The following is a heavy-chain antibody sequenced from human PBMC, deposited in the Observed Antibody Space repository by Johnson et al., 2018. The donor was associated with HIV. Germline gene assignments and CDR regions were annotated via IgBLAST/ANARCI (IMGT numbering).Heavy chain of an antibody. CDR3: AKDAYCSGGRCYGFGAFDI. Sequence: VQLVESGGGVVQPGRSLRLSCAASGFTFSSYGMHWVRQAPGKGLEWVANIKQDGSEKYYVDSVKGRFTISRDNAKNSLYLQMNSLRAEDTAVFYCAKDAYCSGGRCYGFGAFDIWGQGTMVTVSS. D-gene: IGHD2-15*01. CDR1: GFTFSSYG. J-gene: IGHJ3*02. V-gene: IGHV3-7*03. CDR2: IKQDGSEK.